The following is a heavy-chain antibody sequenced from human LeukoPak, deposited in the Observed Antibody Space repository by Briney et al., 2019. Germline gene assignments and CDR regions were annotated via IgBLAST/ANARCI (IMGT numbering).Heavy chain of an antibody. V-gene: IGHV3-53*01. Sequence: PGGSLRLSCAASGFTVSSNYMSWVRQAPGKGLEWVSVIYSGGSTYYADSVKGRFTISRDSSKNTLYLQMNSLRAGDTAVYYCARGPSYFSSSWYYFDYWGQGTLVTVSS. CDR2: IYSGGST. CDR1: GFTVSSNY. J-gene: IGHJ4*02. CDR3: ARGPSYFSSSWYYFDY. D-gene: IGHD6-13*01.